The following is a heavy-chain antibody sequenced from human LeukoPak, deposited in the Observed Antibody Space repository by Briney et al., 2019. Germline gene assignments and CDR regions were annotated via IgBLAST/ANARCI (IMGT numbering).Heavy chain of an antibody. CDR1: GFIFDDYV. V-gene: IGHV3-9*03. D-gene: IGHD1-1*01. J-gene: IGHJ3*02. Sequence: GGSLRLSCAASGFIFDDYVMHWVRQAPGKGLGWVSGISWNNNNIGYADSVKGRFTISRDNAKNSLYLQMNSLRAEDMALYYCAKATSGHAFDIWGQGTLVTVSS. CDR3: AKATSGHAFDI. CDR2: ISWNNNNI.